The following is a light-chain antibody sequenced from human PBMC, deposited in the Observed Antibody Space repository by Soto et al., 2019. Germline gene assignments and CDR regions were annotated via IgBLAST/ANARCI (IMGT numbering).Light chain of an antibody. CDR2: AAS. J-gene: IGKJ4*01. CDR1: QGISSY. V-gene: IGKV1-9*01. CDR3: QQLNSYPFLT. Sequence: DIQXTXSPSXLSXSVGDRVTITCRASQGISSYLAWYQQKPGKAPKLLIYAASTLQSGVPSRFSGSGSGTEFTLTISSLQPEDFATYYCQQLNSYPFLTFGGGTKVEIK.